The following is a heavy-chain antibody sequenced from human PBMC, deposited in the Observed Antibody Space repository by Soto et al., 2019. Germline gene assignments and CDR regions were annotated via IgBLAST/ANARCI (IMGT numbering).Heavy chain of an antibody. CDR2: ISPYTGNT. Sequence: QVQLVQSGDEVKKPGASVKVSCKASGYIFVNYGIAWVRQAPGQGLEWLGWISPYTGNTHYASKVQGRLTLTTDTXXGTAFMDLASLTSADTAVYYCAMVDNYVTPTPQDVWGQGTTVTVSS. V-gene: IGHV1-18*01. CDR3: AMVDNYVTPTPQDV. D-gene: IGHD3-16*01. CDR1: GYIFVNYG. J-gene: IGHJ6*02.